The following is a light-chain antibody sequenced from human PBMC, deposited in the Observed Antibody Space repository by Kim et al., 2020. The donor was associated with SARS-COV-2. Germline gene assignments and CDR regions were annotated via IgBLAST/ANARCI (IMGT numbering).Light chain of an antibody. V-gene: IGLV2-8*01. CDR2: EVD. Sequence: GQSVNLSCTGTSSDIGNYNYVSWYQQHPGKAPKLVIYEVDKRPSGVPDRFSASKSGNTAFLTIYGLQTEDEADYHCSSYAGTNNVLFGGGTQLTVL. CDR3: SSYAGTNNVL. J-gene: IGLJ3*02. CDR1: SSDIGNYNY.